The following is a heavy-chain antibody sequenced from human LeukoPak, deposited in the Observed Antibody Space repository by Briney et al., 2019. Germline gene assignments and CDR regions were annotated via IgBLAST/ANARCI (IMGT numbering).Heavy chain of an antibody. CDR1: GITLSNYG. V-gene: IGHV3-23*01. D-gene: IGHD3-10*01. CDR2: ISGSGGTT. Sequence: GGSLRLSCAVSGITLSNYGMSWVRRAPGKGLEWVAGISGSGGTTYYADSVKGRFTISRDNPKNTLYLQMNSLRAEDTAVYFCAKRGVVIRVFLVGFHKEANYFDSWGQGALVTVSS. CDR3: AKRGVVIRVFLVGFHKEANYFDS. J-gene: IGHJ4*02.